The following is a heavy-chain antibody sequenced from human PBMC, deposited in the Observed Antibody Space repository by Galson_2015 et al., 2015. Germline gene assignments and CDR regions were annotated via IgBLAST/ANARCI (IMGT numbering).Heavy chain of an antibody. D-gene: IGHD6-13*01. Sequence: SLRLSCAASGFTFSSYWISWVRQAPGKGLEWVANIKQDGSEKYYVDSVKGRFTISRDNAKNSLYLQMNSLRAEDTAVYYCIRQLVSSSYGMDVWGQGTTVTVSS. CDR3: IRQLVSSSYGMDV. J-gene: IGHJ6*02. CDR2: IKQDGSEK. V-gene: IGHV3-7*05. CDR1: GFTFSSYW.